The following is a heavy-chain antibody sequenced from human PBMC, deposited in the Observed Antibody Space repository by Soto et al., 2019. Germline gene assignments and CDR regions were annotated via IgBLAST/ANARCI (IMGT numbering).Heavy chain of an antibody. CDR1: GFSLSDFY. J-gene: IGHJ4*02. CDR3: VRGGGGGQFDY. V-gene: IGHV3-11*06. D-gene: IGHD2-21*01. Sequence: VQRVDSGGALVQPGGSLRISCAASGFSLSDFYMSWIRQAPGKGLEWVSYISINSNYREYADSVKGRHTISRDNAKNSLYLQMNSLRCEDTAVYYCVRGGGGGQFDYWGQGTLVSVSS. CDR2: ISINSNYR.